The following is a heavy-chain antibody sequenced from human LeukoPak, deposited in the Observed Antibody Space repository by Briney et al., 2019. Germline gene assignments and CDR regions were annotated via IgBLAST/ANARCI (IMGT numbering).Heavy chain of an antibody. V-gene: IGHV3-66*01. Sequence: GGSLRLSCAVSGFSVTSNHMNWVRQAPRQGLEWVSIIYTCGTTNYADSLNDRFTISRDDSINTLYLQMNRLRAEDTAVYYCARDSSSYYFDYWGQGTLVTVSS. D-gene: IGHD6-6*01. CDR2: IYTCGTT. CDR1: GFSVTSNH. J-gene: IGHJ4*02. CDR3: ARDSSSYYFDY.